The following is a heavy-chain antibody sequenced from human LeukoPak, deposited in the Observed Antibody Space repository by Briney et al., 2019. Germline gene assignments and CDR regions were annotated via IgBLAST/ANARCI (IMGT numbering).Heavy chain of an antibody. J-gene: IGHJ4*02. CDR2: IALDGSRK. V-gene: IGHV3-30*03. CDR1: GFTFSHHH. Sequence: PGGSLRLFCAASGFTFSHHHIHWVRQAPGKGLEWVTVIALDGSRKIYADSVKGRFTISRDNSKNTVSLQMNSLGVEDTAVYYCARDQGDASGWFFDYWGQGARVIVSS. CDR3: ARDQGDASGWFFDY. D-gene: IGHD6-19*01.